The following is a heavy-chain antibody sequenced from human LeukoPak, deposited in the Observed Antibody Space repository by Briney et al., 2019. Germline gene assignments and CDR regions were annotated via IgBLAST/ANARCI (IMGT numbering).Heavy chain of an antibody. CDR3: ARDNGQSSGWYQNPYFDY. J-gene: IGHJ4*02. Sequence: PGGSLRLSCAASGFTFSSYSMNWVRQAPGKGLEWVSSISSSSSYIYYADSVKGRFTISRDNAKNSLYLQMNSLRAEDTAVYYCARDNGQSSGWYQNPYFDYWGQGTLVTVSS. CDR1: GFTFSSYS. V-gene: IGHV3-21*01. CDR2: ISSSSSYI. D-gene: IGHD6-19*01.